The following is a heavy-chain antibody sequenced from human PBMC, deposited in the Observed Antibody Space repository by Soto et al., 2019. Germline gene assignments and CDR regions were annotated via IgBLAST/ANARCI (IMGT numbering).Heavy chain of an antibody. CDR3: ARVESSWSYYYYYGMDV. Sequence: SQTLSLPCAISGDSVSSNSAAWNWIRQSPSRGLEWLGRTYYRSKWYNDYAVSVKSRITINPDTSKNQFSLQLNSVTPEDTAVYYCARVESSWSYYYYYGMDVWGQGTTVTVSS. CDR1: GDSVSSNSAA. V-gene: IGHV6-1*01. CDR2: TYYRSKWYN. D-gene: IGHD1-26*01. J-gene: IGHJ6*02.